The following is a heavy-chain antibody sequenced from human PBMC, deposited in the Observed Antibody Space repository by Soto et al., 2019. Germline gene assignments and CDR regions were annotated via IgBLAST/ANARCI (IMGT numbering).Heavy chain of an antibody. CDR1: GGSFSGYY. J-gene: IGHJ4*02. CDR2: INHSGST. CDR3: ARFREMTVTNVFDY. Sequence: SETLSLTCAVYGGSFSGYYWSWIRQPPRKGLEWIGEINHSGSTNYNPSLKSRVTISVDTSKNQFSLKLSSVTAADTAVYYCARFREMTVTNVFDYWGQGTLVTVSS. D-gene: IGHD4-17*01. V-gene: IGHV4-34*01.